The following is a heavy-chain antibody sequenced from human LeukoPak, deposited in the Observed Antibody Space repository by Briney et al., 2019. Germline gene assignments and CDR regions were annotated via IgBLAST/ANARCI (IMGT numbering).Heavy chain of an antibody. J-gene: IGHJ5*02. CDR1: GGTFSSYA. D-gene: IGHD6-25*01. V-gene: IGHV1-69*05. Sequence: GSSVKVSCKASGGTFSSYAISWVRQAPGQGLEWMGGIIPIFGTANYAQKFQGRISMTRDMSTSTVYMELSSLRSEDTAVYYCARDSVAASNWFDPWGQGTLVTVSS. CDR3: ARDSVAASNWFDP. CDR2: IIPIFGTA.